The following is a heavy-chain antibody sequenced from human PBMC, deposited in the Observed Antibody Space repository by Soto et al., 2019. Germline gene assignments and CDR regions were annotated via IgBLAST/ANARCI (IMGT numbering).Heavy chain of an antibody. CDR1: GYNFFDYG. Sequence: QLQLVQSGAEVKKPGASVKVSSKASGYNFFDYGVSWVRQAPGQGLEWMGWVSPKSGNTDYARKVESRVTMTTDTSTRTAYMELRGLRSDDTAVYYCARGRTVSSIGPLLVWGQGTLVSVSS. V-gene: IGHV1-18*01. D-gene: IGHD1-1*01. J-gene: IGHJ1*01. CDR3: ARGRTVSSIGPLLV. CDR2: VSPKSGNT.